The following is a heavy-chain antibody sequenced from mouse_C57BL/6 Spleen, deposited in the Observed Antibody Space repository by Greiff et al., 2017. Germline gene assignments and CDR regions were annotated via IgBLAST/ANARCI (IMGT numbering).Heavy chain of an antibody. CDR1: GYNFTSYW. Sequence: QVQLQQSGAELVRPGTSVKLSCKASGYNFTSYWMHWVKQRPGQGLEWIGVIDPSDSYTNYNQKFKGKATLTVDTSSSTAYMQLSSLTSEDSAFYYCVYDYVWFADWGNRTLVTV. CDR3: VYDYVWFAD. V-gene: IGHV1-59*01. D-gene: IGHD2-4*01. J-gene: IGHJ3*01. CDR2: IDPSDSYT.